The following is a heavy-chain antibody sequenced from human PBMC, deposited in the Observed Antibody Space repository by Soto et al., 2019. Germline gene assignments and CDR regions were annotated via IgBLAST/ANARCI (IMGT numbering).Heavy chain of an antibody. CDR2: ISSNGGST. D-gene: IGHD1-7*01. J-gene: IGHJ4*02. CDR1: GFTFSSYA. V-gene: IGHV3-64D*06. CDR3: VKPDNWNYGPHYFDY. Sequence: EVQLVESGGGLVQTGGSLRLSCSASGFTFSSYAMHWVRQAPGKGLEYVSAISSNGGSTYYADSVKGRFTISRDNSKNTLYLQMSSLRAEDTAVYYCVKPDNWNYGPHYFDYWGQGTLVTVSS.